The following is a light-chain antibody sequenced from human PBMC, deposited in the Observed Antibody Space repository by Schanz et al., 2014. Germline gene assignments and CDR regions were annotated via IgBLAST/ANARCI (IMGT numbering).Light chain of an antibody. J-gene: IGLJ3*02. Sequence: QSALTQPASVSGSPGQSITISCTGTSSDVGAYNYVSWYQQHPGKAPKLMIYDVSNRPSGVSNRFSGSKSGNTASLTISGLQSEDEADYYCSSYTSSFGVFGGGTQLTVL. CDR2: DVS. CDR1: SSDVGAYNY. CDR3: SSYTSSFGV. V-gene: IGLV2-14*01.